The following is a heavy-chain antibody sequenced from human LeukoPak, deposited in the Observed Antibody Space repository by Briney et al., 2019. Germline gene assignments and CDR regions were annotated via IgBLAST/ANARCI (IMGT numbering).Heavy chain of an antibody. CDR1: GGSISSGGYY. V-gene: IGHV4-30-2*01. Sequence: SETLSLTCTVSGGSISSGGYYWSWIRQPPGKGLEWIGYIYHSGSTYYNPSLKSRVTISVDRSKNQFSLKLSSVTAADTAVYYCARGAVGSLWGQGTLVTVSS. CDR3: ARGAVGSL. J-gene: IGHJ4*02. CDR2: IYHSGST. D-gene: IGHD1-26*01.